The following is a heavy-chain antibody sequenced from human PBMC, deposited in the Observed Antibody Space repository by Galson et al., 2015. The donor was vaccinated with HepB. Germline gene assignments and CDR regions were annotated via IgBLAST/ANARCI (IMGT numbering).Heavy chain of an antibody. V-gene: IGHV3-21*01. J-gene: IGHJ4*02. CDR2: ITSSSNYI. Sequence: SLRLSCAASGFTFSSHSMNWVRQAPGKGLEWVSSITSSSNYIYYADSVKGRFTISRDNAKNSLYLQMSSLRAEDTAVYYCAREASGSYDILTGHHIRYSDYWGQGNLVTVSS. CDR3: AREASGSYDILTGHHIRYSDY. CDR1: GFTFSSHS. D-gene: IGHD3-9*01.